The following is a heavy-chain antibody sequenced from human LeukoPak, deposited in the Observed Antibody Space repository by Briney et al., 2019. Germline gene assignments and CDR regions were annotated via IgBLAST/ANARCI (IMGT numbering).Heavy chain of an antibody. CDR1: GGSFSGYY. V-gene: IGHV4-34*01. CDR3: GRGGGELWGFFDY. J-gene: IGHJ4*02. Sequence: SETLSLTCAVYGGSFSGYYWSWIRQPPGKGLEWIGEINHSGSTNYNPSLKSRVTISVDTSKNQFSLKLSSVTAADTAVYYCGRGGGELWGFFDYWGQGTLVTVSS. D-gene: IGHD5-18*01. CDR2: INHSGST.